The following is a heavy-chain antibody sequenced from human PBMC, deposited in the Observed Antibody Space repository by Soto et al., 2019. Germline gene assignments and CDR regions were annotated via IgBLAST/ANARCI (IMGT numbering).Heavy chain of an antibody. Sequence: QVQLVESGGGVVQPGRSLRLSCEGSGFTSSSYVMHWVRQAPGKGLEWVALISFDGSKKNYADSVKARFTISRDNSKNMMYLQMNSLRPEDTAVYYCARGVFYYYGSSGYSPDYWGQGTLVTVSS. CDR2: ISFDGSKK. CDR3: ARGVFYYYGSSGYSPDY. CDR1: GFTSSSYV. J-gene: IGHJ4*02. V-gene: IGHV3-30-3*01. D-gene: IGHD3-22*01.